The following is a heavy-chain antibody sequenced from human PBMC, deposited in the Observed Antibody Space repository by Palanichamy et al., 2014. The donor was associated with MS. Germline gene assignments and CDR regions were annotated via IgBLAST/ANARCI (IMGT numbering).Heavy chain of an antibody. J-gene: IGHJ6*02. Sequence: QLQLQESGPGLVKPSETLSLTCTVSGGSISSSSYYWGWIRQPPGKGLEWIGSIYYSGSTYYNPSLKSRVTISVDTSKNQFSLKLSSVTAADTAVYYCANVINSNYYYYGMDVWGQGTTVTVSS. CDR1: GGSISSSSYY. CDR2: IYYSGST. CDR3: ANVINSNYYYYGMDV. V-gene: IGHV4-39*01. D-gene: IGHD2/OR15-2a*01.